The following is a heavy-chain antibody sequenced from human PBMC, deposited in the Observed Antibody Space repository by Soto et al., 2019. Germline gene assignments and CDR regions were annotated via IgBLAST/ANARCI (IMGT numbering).Heavy chain of an antibody. V-gene: IGHV3-23*01. D-gene: IGHD5-18*01. CDR3: ATGGYSLPYYFDC. J-gene: IGHJ4*02. CDR1: GFTFDNYA. Sequence: GGSLRLSCAASGFTFDNYAMSWVRQAPGKGLEWVSAISGSGGSTYYADSVKGRFTISRDNSKNTLYLQMNSLRAEDTAVYYCATGGYSLPYYFDCWGQGTLVTVSS. CDR2: ISGSGGST.